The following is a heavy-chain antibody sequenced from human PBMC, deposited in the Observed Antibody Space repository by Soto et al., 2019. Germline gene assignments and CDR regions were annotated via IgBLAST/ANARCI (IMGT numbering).Heavy chain of an antibody. D-gene: IGHD4-17*01. CDR1: GFTVSSNY. J-gene: IGHJ4*02. Sequence: GGSLRLSCAASGFTVSSNYMSWVRQAPGKGLEWVSVIYSGGSTYYADSVKGRFTISRDNSKNTLYLQMNSLRAEDTAVYYCARENPTPTGGFDYWGQGTLVTVS. V-gene: IGHV3-53*01. CDR2: IYSGGST. CDR3: ARENPTPTGGFDY.